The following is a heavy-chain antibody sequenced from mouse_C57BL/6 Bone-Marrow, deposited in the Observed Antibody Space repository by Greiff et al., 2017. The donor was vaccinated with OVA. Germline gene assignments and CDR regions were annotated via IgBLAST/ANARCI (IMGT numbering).Heavy chain of an antibody. CDR3: ARHDGDGYVAWFAY. D-gene: IGHD2-2*01. V-gene: IGHV5-12*01. J-gene: IGHJ3*01. CDR2: ISNGGGST. Sequence: EVMLVESGGGLVQPGGSLKLSCAASGFTFSDYYMYWVRQTPEKRLEWVAYISNGGGSTYYPDTVKGRFTISRDNAKNTLYLQMSRLKSEDTAMYYCARHDGDGYVAWFAYWGQGTLVTVSA. CDR1: GFTFSDYY.